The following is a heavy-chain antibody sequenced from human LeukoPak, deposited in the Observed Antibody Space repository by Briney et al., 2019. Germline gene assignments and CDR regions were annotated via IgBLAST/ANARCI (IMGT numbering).Heavy chain of an antibody. CDR3: ARDWGDESRGQFDAFDI. V-gene: IGHV3-7*04. Sequence: PGGSLILSCAASGFTFSTYWMDWVRQAPGKGLEWVANVKQDGSRKYYVNSVKGRFTISRDNARNSLYLEMNSLRVEDTAVYYCARDWGDESRGQFDAFDIWGQGTRVTVSS. CDR1: GFTFSTYW. D-gene: IGHD3-16*01. J-gene: IGHJ3*02. CDR2: VKQDGSRK.